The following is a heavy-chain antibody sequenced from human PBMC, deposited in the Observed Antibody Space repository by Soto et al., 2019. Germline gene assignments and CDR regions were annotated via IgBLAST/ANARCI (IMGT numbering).Heavy chain of an antibody. Sequence: PGGSLRLSCAASGFTFSSYSMNWVRQAPGKGLEWVSYISSSSSPIYYADSVKGRFTISRDNAKNSLYLQMNSLRDEDTAVYYCARRGYDSGGYYYVFDYWGQGTLVTAPQ. CDR1: GFTFSSYS. V-gene: IGHV3-48*02. CDR2: ISSSSSPI. J-gene: IGHJ4*02. CDR3: ARRGYDSGGYYYVFDY. D-gene: IGHD3-22*01.